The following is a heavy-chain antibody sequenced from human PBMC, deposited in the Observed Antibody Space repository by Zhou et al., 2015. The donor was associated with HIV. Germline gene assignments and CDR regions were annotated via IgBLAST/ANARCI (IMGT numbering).Heavy chain of an antibody. CDR1: GFIFSNYA. J-gene: IGHJ4*02. D-gene: IGHD3-3*01. CDR2: ISYDGSNK. V-gene: IGHV3-30-3*01. Sequence: QVQLVESGGGVVQPGRSLRLSCAASGFIFSNYAMHWVRQAPGKGLEWVAVISYDGSNKYYADSVKGRFSISRDNFKNTLYLQMSSLTVEDTAIYYCARGRNGVTSAIDSWGQGTLVTVSS. CDR3: ARGRNGVTSAIDS.